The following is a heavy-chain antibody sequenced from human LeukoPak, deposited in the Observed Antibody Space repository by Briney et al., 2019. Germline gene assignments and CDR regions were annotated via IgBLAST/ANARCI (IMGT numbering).Heavy chain of an antibody. CDR3: ARGRDYSNWFDP. V-gene: IGHV1-69*13. CDR2: IIPIFGTA. CDR1: GYTFTSYG. Sequence: GASVKVSCKASGYTFTSYGISWVRQAPGQGLEWMGGIIPIFGTANYAQKFQGRVTITADESTSTAYMELSSLRSEDTAVYYCARGRDYSNWFDPWGQGTLVTVSS. D-gene: IGHD4-11*01. J-gene: IGHJ5*02.